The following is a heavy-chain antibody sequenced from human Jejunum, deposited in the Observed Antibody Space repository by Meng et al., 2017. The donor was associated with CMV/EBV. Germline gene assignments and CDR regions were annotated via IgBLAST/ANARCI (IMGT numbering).Heavy chain of an antibody. J-gene: IGHJ4*02. D-gene: IGHD2-2*01. CDR1: GFSVSTPY. CDR3: AITSSGFYYFHY. CDR2: IYTGGTA. V-gene: IGHV3-53*01. Sequence: SCAGSGFSVSTPYMSRVREAPGKGLEWVSVIYTGGTAYYADSVKGRFTISRDHSKNTLFLQMNSLRVEDTARYYCAITSSGFYYFHYWGQGTLVTVSS.